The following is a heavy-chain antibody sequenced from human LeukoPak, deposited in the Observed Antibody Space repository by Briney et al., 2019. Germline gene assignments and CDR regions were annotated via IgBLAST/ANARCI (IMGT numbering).Heavy chain of an antibody. CDR2: INHSGNT. CDR3: ARSSARNYDFWSGYGKASGAFDI. V-gene: IGHV4-34*01. D-gene: IGHD3-3*01. CDR1: GGSFSGYY. Sequence: SETLSLTCAVYGGSFSGYYWSWIRQPPGKGLEWIGEINHSGNTNYNPSLKSRATISVDTSKNQFSLKLSSVTAADTAVYYCARSSARNYDFWSGYGKASGAFDIWGQGTMVTVSS. J-gene: IGHJ3*02.